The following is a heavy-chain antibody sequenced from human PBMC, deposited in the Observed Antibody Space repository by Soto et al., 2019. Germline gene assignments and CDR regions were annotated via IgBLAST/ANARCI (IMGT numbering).Heavy chain of an antibody. V-gene: IGHV1-2*02. CDR1: GYTFTGDY. CDR2: INPNSGGT. CDR3: ASEVRCSSTSCYMGFSWFDP. D-gene: IGHD2-2*02. J-gene: IGHJ5*02. Sequence: ASVNFACKASGYTFTGDYIHWVRQAPGQGLEWMGWINPNSGGTNYAQKFQGRVTMTRDTSISTAYMELSRLRSDDTAVYYCASEVRCSSTSCYMGFSWFDPWGQGTLVTV.